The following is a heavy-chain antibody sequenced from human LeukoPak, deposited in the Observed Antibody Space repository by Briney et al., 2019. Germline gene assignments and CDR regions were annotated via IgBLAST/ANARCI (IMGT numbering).Heavy chain of an antibody. J-gene: IGHJ4*01. V-gene: IGHV4-34*01. CDR2: INHSGST. CDR3: ASLGSGYSDY. D-gene: IGHD3-3*01. CDR1: GGSFSGYY. Sequence: PSETLSLTCAAYGGSFSGYYWSWIRQPPGKGLEWIGEINHSGSTNYNPSLKSRVTISVDTSKNQFSLKLSSVTAADTAVYYCASLGSGYSDYWGQGTLVTVSS.